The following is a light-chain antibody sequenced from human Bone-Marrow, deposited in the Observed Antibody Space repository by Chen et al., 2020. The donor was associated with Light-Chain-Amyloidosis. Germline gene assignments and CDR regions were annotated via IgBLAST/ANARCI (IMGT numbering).Light chain of an antibody. J-gene: IGLJ1*01. V-gene: IGLV2-14*01. CDR1: SSDVGGDNH. Sequence: QSALTPPASVSASPAKPIPISCTGTSSDVGGDNHVSWYQQHPDKAPKLMIYEVTNPPTLGHESFSGSKSDNTDSLTISGLKTEDEADYFCSSYTITNTLVVGSGTRVTVL. CDR2: EVT. CDR3: SSYTITNTLV.